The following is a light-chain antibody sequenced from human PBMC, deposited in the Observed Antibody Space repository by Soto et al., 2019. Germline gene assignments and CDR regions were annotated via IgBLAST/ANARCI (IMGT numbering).Light chain of an antibody. J-gene: IGKJ4*01. V-gene: IGKV3-11*01. CDR1: QSVSSF. CDR2: DAS. Sequence: EIVLTQSPATLSLSPGERATLSCRASQSVSSFLAWYQHKPGQAPRLLIYDASNRATGIPARFSGSGSGTDFTLTISSLQAEDVAVYYCQQYYSSPLTFGGGTKVDIK. CDR3: QQYYSSPLT.